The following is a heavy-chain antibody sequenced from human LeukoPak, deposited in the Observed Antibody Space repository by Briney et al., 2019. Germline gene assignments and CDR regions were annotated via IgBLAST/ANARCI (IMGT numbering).Heavy chain of an antibody. CDR3: ARDRIMAAAGLQDAMDV. CDR2: VYYSGST. J-gene: IGHJ6*03. Sequence: PSETLSLTCTVSGDSISSSSYYWGRIRQPPGKGLEWIGTVYYSGSTYYNSSLKSRVTISVDTSKTQFYLKLSSVTAADTAMYYSARDRIMAAAGLQDAMDVRGKGTTVTVYS. D-gene: IGHD6-13*01. CDR1: GDSISSSSYY. V-gene: IGHV4-39*07.